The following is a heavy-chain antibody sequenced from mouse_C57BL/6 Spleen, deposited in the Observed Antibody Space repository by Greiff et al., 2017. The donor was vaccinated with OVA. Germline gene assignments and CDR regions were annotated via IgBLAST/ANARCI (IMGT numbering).Heavy chain of an antibody. D-gene: IGHD4-1*02. J-gene: IGHJ2*01. CDR1: GYSITSGYY. CDR3: ASNWEFDY. V-gene: IGHV3-6*01. Sequence: DVQLQESGPGLVKPSQSLSLTCSVTGYSITSGYYWNWIRQFPGNKLEWMGYISYDGSNNYNPSLKNRISITRDTSKNQFFLKLNSVTTEDTATYYCASNWEFDYWGQGTTLTVSS. CDR2: ISYDGSN.